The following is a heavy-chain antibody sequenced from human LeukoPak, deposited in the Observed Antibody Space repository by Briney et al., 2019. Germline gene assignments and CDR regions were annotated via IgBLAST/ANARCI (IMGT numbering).Heavy chain of an antibody. D-gene: IGHD6-13*01. Sequence: SETLSLTCTVSGYSISSGYYWGWIRQPPGKGLEWIGSIYHSGSTYYNPSLKSRVTISVDTSKNQFSLKLSSVTAADTAVYYCARDSSAAAAANWFDPWGQGTLVTVSS. CDR3: ARDSSAAAAANWFDP. CDR2: IYHSGST. CDR1: GYSISSGYY. V-gene: IGHV4-38-2*02. J-gene: IGHJ5*02.